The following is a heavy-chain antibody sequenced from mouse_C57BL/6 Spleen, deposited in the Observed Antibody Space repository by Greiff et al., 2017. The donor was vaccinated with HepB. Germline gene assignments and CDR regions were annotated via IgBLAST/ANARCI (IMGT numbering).Heavy chain of an antibody. Sequence: QVHVKQSGAELVKPGASVKLSCKASGYTFTEYTIHWVKQRSGQGLEWIGWFYPGSGSIKYNEKFKDKATLTADKSSSTVYMELSRLTSEDSAVYFCARHDPYGNYFDYWGQGTTLTVSS. V-gene: IGHV1-62-2*01. CDR1: GYTFTEYT. CDR2: FYPGSGSI. J-gene: IGHJ2*01. CDR3: ARHDPYGNYFDY. D-gene: IGHD2-1*01.